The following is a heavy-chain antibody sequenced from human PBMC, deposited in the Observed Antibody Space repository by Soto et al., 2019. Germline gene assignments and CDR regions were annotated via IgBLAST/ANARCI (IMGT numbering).Heavy chain of an antibody. CDR3: AKSTGGTANGMEV. Sequence: QPGGSLRLSCAAPGFTFSNYAMSWVRQAPGKGLEWVSAISGGGGSTYYADSVKGRFTISRDNAKNSLYLQMSSLRAEDTALYYCAKSTGGTANGMEVWGQGTTVTAP. CDR2: ISGGGGST. V-gene: IGHV3-23*01. J-gene: IGHJ6*02. D-gene: IGHD2-8*02. CDR1: GFTFSNYA.